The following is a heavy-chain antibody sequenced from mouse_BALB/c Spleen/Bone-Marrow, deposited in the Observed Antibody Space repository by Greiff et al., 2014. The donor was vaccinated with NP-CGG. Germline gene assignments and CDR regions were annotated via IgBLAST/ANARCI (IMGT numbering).Heavy chain of an antibody. CDR2: IHYSGST. CDR1: GYSITSGYS. CDR3: ARDQGYYAMDY. V-gene: IGHV3-1*02. J-gene: IGHJ4*01. Sequence: VQLQQSGPDLVKPSQSLSLTCTVTGYSITSGYSWHWIRQFPGNKLEWMGYIHYSGSTNYNPSLKSRISITRDTSKNKFFLQLNSVTTEDAATYYCARDQGYYAMDYWGQGTSVTVSS.